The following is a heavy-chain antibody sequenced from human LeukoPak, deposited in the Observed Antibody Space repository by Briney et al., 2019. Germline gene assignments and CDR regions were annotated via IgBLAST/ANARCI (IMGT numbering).Heavy chain of an antibody. Sequence: PSQTLSLTCTVSGGSISSGGYHWSWIRQHPGKGLEWIGYIYYSGSTYYNPSLKSRVSMSVDTSKNQFSLKLSSVTAADTAVYYCASGRGPDYFATSGVDYWGQGTLVTVSS. V-gene: IGHV4-31*03. CDR1: GGSISSGGYH. D-gene: IGHD3-22*01. CDR3: ASGRGPDYFATSGVDY. J-gene: IGHJ4*02. CDR2: IYYSGST.